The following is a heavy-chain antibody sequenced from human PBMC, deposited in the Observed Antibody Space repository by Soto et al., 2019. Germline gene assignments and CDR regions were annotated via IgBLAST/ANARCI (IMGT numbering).Heavy chain of an antibody. D-gene: IGHD6-19*01. V-gene: IGHV5-51*01. CDR2: IYPGDSDT. J-gene: IGHJ6*02. Sequence: GESLKISCKGSGYSFTSYWIGWVRQMPGKGLEWMGIIYPGDSDTRYSPSFQGQVTISADKSISAAYLQWSSLKASDTAMYYCARHRAVAGTIYRYYYYGMDVWGQGTTVTVSS. CDR1: GYSFTSYW. CDR3: ARHRAVAGTIYRYYYYGMDV.